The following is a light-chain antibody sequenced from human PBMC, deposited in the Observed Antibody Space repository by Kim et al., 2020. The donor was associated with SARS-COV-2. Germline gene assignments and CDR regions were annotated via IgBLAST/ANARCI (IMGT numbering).Light chain of an antibody. J-gene: IGLJ2*01. Sequence: SYELTQPPSVSVAPGKTARITCGGNNIGSKSVHWYQQKPGQAPVLVIYYDSDRPSGIPERFSGSNSGNTATLTISRVEAGDEADYYCQVWDSSSGHPWVF. CDR3: QVWDSSSGHPWV. CDR1: NIGSKS. CDR2: YDS. V-gene: IGLV3-21*04.